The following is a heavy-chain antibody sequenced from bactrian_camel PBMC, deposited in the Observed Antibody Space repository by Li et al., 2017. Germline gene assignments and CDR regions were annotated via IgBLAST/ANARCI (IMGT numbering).Heavy chain of an antibody. J-gene: IGHJ4*01. CDR2: IGDDGKT. D-gene: IGHD5*01. CDR3: ASRGDKYGEYVH. V-gene: IGHV3S10*01. Sequence: DVQLVESGGELVHPGGSLTLSCEAAGFSFTDVGMRWVRQTPGKGLEWLASIGDDGKTYYAKTLLGRFTVSRDNAKRTTYLHMMNLRSEDSALYICASRGDKYGEYVHWGQGTQVTVS. CDR1: GFSFTDVG.